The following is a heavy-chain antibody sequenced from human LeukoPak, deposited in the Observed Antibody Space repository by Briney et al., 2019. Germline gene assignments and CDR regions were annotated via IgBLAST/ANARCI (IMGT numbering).Heavy chain of an antibody. CDR2: ISGTT. CDR3: ARDRSGGGAESDAFDI. Sequence: PSRTLSLTCTVPGGSISSGDYYWSWIRQPPGKGLEWIGYISGTTYYNPSLNTRLIISVDTSKNQFSLELSSVTAADTAVYYCARDRSGGGAESDAFDIWGQGTMVTVSS. D-gene: IGHD1-26*01. V-gene: IGHV4-30-4*01. J-gene: IGHJ3*02. CDR1: GGSISSGDYY.